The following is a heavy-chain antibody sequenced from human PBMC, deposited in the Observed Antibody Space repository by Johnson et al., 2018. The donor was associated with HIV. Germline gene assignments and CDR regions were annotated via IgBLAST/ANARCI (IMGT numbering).Heavy chain of an antibody. CDR1: GFTFSSYG. J-gene: IGHJ3*02. CDR2: ISYDGSNK. CDR3: AKGGPDAFDI. V-gene: IGHV3-30*18. Sequence: QVQLVESGGGVVQPGRSLRLSCAASGFTFSSYGMHWVRQAPGKGLEWVAVISYDGSNKYYADSVKGRFTISRDNSKNTLYLQMNSLRAEDTALYYCAKGGPDAFDIWGQGTMVTVSS. D-gene: IGHD1-26*01.